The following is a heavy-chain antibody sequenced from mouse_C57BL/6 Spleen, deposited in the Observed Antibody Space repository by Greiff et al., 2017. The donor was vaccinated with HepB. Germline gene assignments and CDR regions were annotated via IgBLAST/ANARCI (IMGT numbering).Heavy chain of an antibody. CDR1: GFTFSDYY. D-gene: IGHD2-1*01. CDR3: ARSDYGKQGYIDY. V-gene: IGHV5-12*01. Sequence: EVKLMESGGGLVQPGGSLKISCAASGFTFSDYYMYWVRQTPGKRLEWVAYISNGGGRTYYPDTVKGRFTIARDNAKNTLYLQMSRLKSEDTAMYYSARSDYGKQGYIDYWGQGTSLTVSS. CDR2: ISNGGGRT. J-gene: IGHJ2*02.